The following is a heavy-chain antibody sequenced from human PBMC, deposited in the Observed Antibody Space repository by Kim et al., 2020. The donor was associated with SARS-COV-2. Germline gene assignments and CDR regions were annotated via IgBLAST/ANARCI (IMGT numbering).Heavy chain of an antibody. CDR2: DGGTT. D-gene: IGHD3-9*01. V-gene: IGHV3-15*01. J-gene: IGHJ4*02. CDR3: TTPDKGY. Sequence: DGGTTDYAAPVKGRFTISRDDSKNTLYLQMNSLKTEDTAVYYCTTPDKGYWGQGTLVTVSS.